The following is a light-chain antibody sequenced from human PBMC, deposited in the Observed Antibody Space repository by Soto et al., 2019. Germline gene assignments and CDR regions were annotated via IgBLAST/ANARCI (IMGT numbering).Light chain of an antibody. CDR1: SSNIGAGYD. CDR2: GNS. Sequence: QSVLTQPPSVSGAPGQRVTISCTGSSSNIGAGYDVHWYQQLPGTAPKLLIYGNSNRPSGVPDRFSGSKSGTSASLAITGLQAEDEADYYCKSYDSSLSAVVFGGGTQLTVL. J-gene: IGLJ2*01. V-gene: IGLV1-40*01. CDR3: KSYDSSLSAVV.